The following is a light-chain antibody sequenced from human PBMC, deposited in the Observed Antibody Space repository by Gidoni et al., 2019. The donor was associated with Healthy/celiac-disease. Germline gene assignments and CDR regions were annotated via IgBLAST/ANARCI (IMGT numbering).Light chain of an antibody. CDR2: PDS. V-gene: IGLV3-1*01. CDR3: QAWDSSPVV. Sequence: SYDLTKPPPVSVSPGHTARIPGSGDKLGYKYACRYQQKPGHPQVLVIYPDSTQTLGIPARFSGSNSGNTATLTISGTQAMDEADYYGQAWDSSPVVFGGGTKLPVL. J-gene: IGLJ2*01. CDR1: KLGYKY.